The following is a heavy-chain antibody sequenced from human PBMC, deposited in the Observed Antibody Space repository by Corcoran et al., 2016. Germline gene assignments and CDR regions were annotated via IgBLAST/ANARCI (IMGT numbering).Heavy chain of an antibody. J-gene: IGHJ4*02. CDR3: ARTHRWGPDY. CDR1: GDSVSSNSAA. CDR2: TYYRSKWYN. D-gene: IGHD2-21*02. Sequence: QVQLQQSGPGRVKPSQTLSLTCANSGDSVSSNSAAWNWSRQSPSSGLEGMGRTYYRSKWYNGYAVSVKSRITINADTTKTQFSLQMNSVTPEDTAVYYCARTHRWGPDYWGQGTLVTVSS. V-gene: IGHV6-1*01.